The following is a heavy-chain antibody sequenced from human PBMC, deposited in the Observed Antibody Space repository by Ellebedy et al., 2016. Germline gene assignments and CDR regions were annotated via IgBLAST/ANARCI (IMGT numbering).Heavy chain of an antibody. J-gene: IGHJ5*02. CDR1: GFTFSSYA. Sequence: GESLKISXAASGFTFSSYAMHWVRQAPGKGLEWVAVISYDGSNKYYADSVKGRFTISRDNSKNTLYLQMNSLRAEDTAVYYCARDAFGESSPQQYNWFDPWGQGTLVTVSS. V-gene: IGHV3-30-3*01. CDR2: ISYDGSNK. D-gene: IGHD3-10*01. CDR3: ARDAFGESSPQQYNWFDP.